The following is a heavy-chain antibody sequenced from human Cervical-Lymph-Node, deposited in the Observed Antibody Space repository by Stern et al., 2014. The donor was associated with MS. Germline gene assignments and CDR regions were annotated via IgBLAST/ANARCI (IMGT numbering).Heavy chain of an antibody. J-gene: IGHJ4*01. D-gene: IGHD1-1*01. Sequence: MQLVESGPEVKRPGSSVKVSCRASGGSFSNAAINWVRQAPGQGPEWMGGIIPIFVGSNYAQKFQGRITIVADKSTDTTYMELTNLTSDDTAVYYCARDLNDWGQGTLVAASS. V-gene: IGHV1-69*06. CDR3: ARDLND. CDR2: IIPIFVGS. CDR1: GGSFSNAA.